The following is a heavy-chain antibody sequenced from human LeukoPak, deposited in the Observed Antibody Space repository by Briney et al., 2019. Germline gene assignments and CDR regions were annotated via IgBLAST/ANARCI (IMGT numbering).Heavy chain of an antibody. Sequence: GGSLRLSCAASGFTFSSYAMHWVRQAPGKGLEWVAVISYDGSNKYYADSVKGRFTISRDNSKNTLYLQMNSLRAEDTAVYYCVREAGYSYGLDYWGQGTLVTVSS. D-gene: IGHD5-18*01. V-gene: IGHV3-30*01. CDR2: ISYDGSNK. CDR1: GFTFSSYA. J-gene: IGHJ4*02. CDR3: VREAGYSYGLDY.